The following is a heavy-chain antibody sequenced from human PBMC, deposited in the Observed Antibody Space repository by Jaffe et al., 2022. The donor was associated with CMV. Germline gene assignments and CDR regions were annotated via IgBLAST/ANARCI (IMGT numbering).Heavy chain of an antibody. CDR3: ARIRLPIAVADY. D-gene: IGHD6-19*01. CDR1: GFSLSTSGMC. J-gene: IGHJ4*02. CDR2: IDWDDDK. V-gene: IGHV2-70*15. Sequence: QVTLRESGPALVKPTQTLTLTCTFSGFSLSTSGMCVSWIRQPPGKALEWLARIDWDDDKYYSTSLKTRLTISKDTSKNQVVLTMTNMDPVDTATYYCARIRLPIAVADYWGQGTLVTVSS.